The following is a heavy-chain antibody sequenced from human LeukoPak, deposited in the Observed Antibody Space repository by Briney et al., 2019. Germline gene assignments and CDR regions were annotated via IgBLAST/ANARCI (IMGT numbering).Heavy chain of an antibody. CDR3: AKNGPGLDYFDY. J-gene: IGHJ4*02. Sequence: PGGSLRLSCAASGVTFSYYSMNWVRQAPGKGLVWVSRINSDGSDTTYADSVKGRFTISRDNAKNTLYLQMNSLRAEDTAVYYCAKNGPGLDYFDYWGQGTLVTVSS. V-gene: IGHV3-74*01. CDR1: GVTFSYYS. D-gene: IGHD3-10*01. CDR2: INSDGSDT.